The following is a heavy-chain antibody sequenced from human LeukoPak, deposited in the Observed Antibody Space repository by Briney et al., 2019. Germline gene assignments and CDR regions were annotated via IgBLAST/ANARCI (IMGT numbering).Heavy chain of an antibody. D-gene: IGHD5-24*01. J-gene: IGHJ5*02. V-gene: IGHV6-1*01. Sequence: SQTLSLTCVISGDSVSNGSTGWNWIRQSPSRGLEWLGRTYFNSKWYHDYVVSVKSRITINPDTSKNHFSLQLNSMTPEDTAVYYCASGWLRTWFDPWGQGTLVTVSS. CDR1: GDSVSNGSTG. CDR2: TYFNSKWYH. CDR3: ASGWLRTWFDP.